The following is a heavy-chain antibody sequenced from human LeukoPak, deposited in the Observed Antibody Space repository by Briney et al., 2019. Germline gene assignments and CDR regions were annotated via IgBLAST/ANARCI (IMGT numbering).Heavy chain of an antibody. V-gene: IGHV3-43D*03. Sequence: GGSLRLPCAASGFTFDDYAMHWVRQAPGKGLEWVSLISWDGGSTYYADSVKGRFTISRDNSKNSLYLQMNSLRAEDTAVYYCARGGSGDIFDIWGQGTMVTVSS. CDR3: ARGGSGDIFDI. J-gene: IGHJ3*02. CDR1: GFTFDDYA. D-gene: IGHD2-21*01. CDR2: ISWDGGST.